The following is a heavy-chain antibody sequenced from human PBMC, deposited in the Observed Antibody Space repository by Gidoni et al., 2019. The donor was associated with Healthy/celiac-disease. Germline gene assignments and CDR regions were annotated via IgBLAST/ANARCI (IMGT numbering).Heavy chain of an antibody. Sequence: QVQLVQSGAEVKKPGSSVKVHCKASGGTFSSYTISWVRQAPGQGLEWMGRIIPILGIANYAQKFQGRVTITADKSTSTAYMELSSLRSEDTAVYYCARVADDGFWFDPWGQGTLVTVSS. V-gene: IGHV1-69*02. CDR2: IIPILGIA. J-gene: IGHJ5*02. D-gene: IGHD2-15*01. CDR1: GGTFSSYT. CDR3: ARVADDGFWFDP.